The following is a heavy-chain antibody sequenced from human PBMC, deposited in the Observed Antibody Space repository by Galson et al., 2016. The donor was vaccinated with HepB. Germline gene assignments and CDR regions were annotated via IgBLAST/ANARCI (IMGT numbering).Heavy chain of an antibody. J-gene: IGHJ4*02. CDR2: IFHNGST. Sequence: SETLSLTCSVSGGSVSSGSYYWSWIRQPPGKGLEWIGYIFHNGSTKYTPSLKSRVTISLDTSKKQFSLKLSSVTAADTAVYSCARVSILLWFGEPSHFDYWGQGTLVTVSS. CDR1: GGSVSSGSYY. V-gene: IGHV4-61*01. D-gene: IGHD3-10*01. CDR3: ARVSILLWFGEPSHFDY.